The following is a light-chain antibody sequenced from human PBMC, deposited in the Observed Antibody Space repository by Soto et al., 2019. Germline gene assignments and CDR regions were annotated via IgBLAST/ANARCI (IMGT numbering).Light chain of an antibody. J-gene: IGLJ2*01. CDR2: DTT. V-gene: IGLV7-46*01. CDR1: DGPVTSNHY. Sequence: QAVVTQEPSLTVSPGGTVALTCGSSDGPVTSNHYPYWYQQRPGQVPRTLIYDTTNRQSWAPARFSGSLVGVKAALTLSGAQPEDEADYYCLLAYSGGRVFGGGTKVTVL. CDR3: LLAYSGGRV.